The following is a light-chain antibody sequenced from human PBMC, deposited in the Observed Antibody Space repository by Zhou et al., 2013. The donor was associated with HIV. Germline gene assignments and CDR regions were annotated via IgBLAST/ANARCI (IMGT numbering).Light chain of an antibody. Sequence: IQLTQSPSSLSASIGDRVTITCRASQDIVTYVAWYQQTPGTAPRVLIYDASTLQTGVSSRFSGSGSGTEFTLSISGLQREDFAIYYCQQLNSFPLTFGQGTRLE. V-gene: IGKV1-9*01. CDR3: QQLNSFPLT. CDR2: DAS. CDR1: QDIVTY. J-gene: IGKJ5*01.